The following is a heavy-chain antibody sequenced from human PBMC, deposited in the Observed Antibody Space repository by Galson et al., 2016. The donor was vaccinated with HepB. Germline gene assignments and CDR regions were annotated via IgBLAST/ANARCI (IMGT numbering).Heavy chain of an antibody. Sequence: SLRLSCAASGFSFSSYGMNWVRQAPGKGLEWVSSISSSRRYIYYADSLKGRFTISRDNAKNSLYLQMNSLRAEDTAVYYCARGHYDFWSGPSRRAFDIWGQGTMVTVSS. CDR3: ARGHYDFWSGPSRRAFDI. J-gene: IGHJ3*02. CDR1: GFSFSSYG. D-gene: IGHD3-3*01. V-gene: IGHV3-21*01. CDR2: ISSSRRYI.